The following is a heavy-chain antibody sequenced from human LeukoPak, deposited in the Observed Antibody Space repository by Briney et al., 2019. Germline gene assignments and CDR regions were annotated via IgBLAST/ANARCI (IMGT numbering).Heavy chain of an antibody. D-gene: IGHD3-22*01. J-gene: IGHJ5*02. CDR2: ISSSRDGSKI. CDR3: AKDHLPYYYGSSGYYPNWFDP. CDR1: GFTYNDYA. V-gene: IGHV3-43*02. Sequence: GGSLRLSCEGSGFTYNDYAMHWVRQVPGKCPEWVSVISSSRDGSKIFYADSVKGRFTISRDNSKNSLYLQMNSLRTEDTALYYCAKDHLPYYYGSSGYYPNWFDPWGQGTLVTVSS.